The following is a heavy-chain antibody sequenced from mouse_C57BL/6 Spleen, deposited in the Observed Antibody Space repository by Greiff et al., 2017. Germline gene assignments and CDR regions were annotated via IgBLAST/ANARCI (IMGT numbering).Heavy chain of an antibody. J-gene: IGHJ1*03. CDR3: ARGFTTVGATDWYFDV. D-gene: IGHD1-1*01. CDR2: IHPNSGST. CDR1: GYTFTSYW. Sequence: QVQLQQPGAELVKPGASVKLSCKASGYTFTSYWMHWVKQRPGQGLEWIGMIHPNSGSTNYTEKFKSKATLTVDKSSSTAYMQLSSLTSEDTAVYYYARGFTTVGATDWYFDVWGTGTTVTVSS. V-gene: IGHV1-64*01.